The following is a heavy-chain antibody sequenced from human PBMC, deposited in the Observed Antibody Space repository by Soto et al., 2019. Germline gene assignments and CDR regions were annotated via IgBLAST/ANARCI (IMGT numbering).Heavy chain of an antibody. J-gene: IGHJ4*02. V-gene: IGHV3-48*01. CDR3: ARHRSSGWSDFDC. CDR2: ISSSSSTI. CDR1: GFTFSTYS. Sequence: GGSLRLSCAASGFTFSTYSMNWVRQAPGKGLEWVSYISSSSSTIFYTDSVKGRFTVSRDNAKNSLYLQMNSLRAEDTAMYYCARHRSSGWSDFDCWGQGTLVTVSS. D-gene: IGHD6-19*01.